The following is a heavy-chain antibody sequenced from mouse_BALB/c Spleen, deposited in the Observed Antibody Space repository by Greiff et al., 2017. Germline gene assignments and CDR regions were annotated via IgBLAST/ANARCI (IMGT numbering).Heavy chain of an antibody. D-gene: IGHD2-3*01. CDR2: ISSGGST. CDR1: GFTFSSYA. CDR3: ARGDGYLAY. Sequence: EVQVVESGGGLVKPGGSLKLSCAASGFTFSSYAMSWVRQTPEKRLEWVASISSGGSTYYPDSVKGRFTISRDNARNILYLQMSSLRSEDTAMYYCARGDGYLAYWGQGTLVTVSA. J-gene: IGHJ3*01. V-gene: IGHV5-6-5*01.